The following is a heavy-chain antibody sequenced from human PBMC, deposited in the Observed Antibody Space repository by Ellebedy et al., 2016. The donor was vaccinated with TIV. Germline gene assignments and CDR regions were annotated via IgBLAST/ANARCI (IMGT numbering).Heavy chain of an antibody. J-gene: IGHJ6*02. Sequence: GGSLRLSCETSGFRFSQYTIAWVRQAPGKGLEWVSHISGSGISTYYADSVKGRFTISRDNSKNTLYVQINSLRAEDTAVYYCAKETAVAGTPYYYGMDVWGQGTTVTVSS. D-gene: IGHD6-19*01. V-gene: IGHV3-23*01. CDR1: GFRFSQYT. CDR3: AKETAVAGTPYYYGMDV. CDR2: ISGSGIST.